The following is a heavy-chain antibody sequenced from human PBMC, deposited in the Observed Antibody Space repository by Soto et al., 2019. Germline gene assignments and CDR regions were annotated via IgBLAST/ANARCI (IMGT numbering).Heavy chain of an antibody. J-gene: IGHJ5*02. CDR1: GYTFTSYY. V-gene: IGHV1-46*01. CDR3: AREAHSWVGATDGWFDP. Sequence: ASVKVSCKASGYTFTSYYMHWVRQAPGQGLEWMGIINPSGGSTSYAQKFQGRVTMTRDTSTSTAYMELSSLRSDDTAVYYCAREAHSWVGATDGWFDPWGQGTLVTVSS. CDR2: INPSGGST. D-gene: IGHD1-26*01.